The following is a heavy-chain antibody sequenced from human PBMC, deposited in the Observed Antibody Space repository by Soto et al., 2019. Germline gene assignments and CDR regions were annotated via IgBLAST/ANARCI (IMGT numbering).Heavy chain of an antibody. CDR2: ISGSDGKT. D-gene: IGHD3-3*01. V-gene: IGHV3-23*01. J-gene: IGHJ4*02. Sequence: VGSLRLSCAASGFSFGSYALRWVRQAPGKGLEWVSTISGSDGKTFYADSVKGRFSISRDTSQSTLYLQMNSLRADDTAMYYCARWSYLDYWGQGTRVTVSS. CDR3: ARWSYLDY. CDR1: GFSFGSYA.